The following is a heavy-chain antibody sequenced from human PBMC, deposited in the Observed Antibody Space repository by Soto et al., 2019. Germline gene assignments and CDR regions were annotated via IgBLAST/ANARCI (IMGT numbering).Heavy chain of an antibody. V-gene: IGHV1-69*04. CDR1: RGTFSNGI. CDR3: VRDSPIGSTYSGYDGIDY. Sequence: SVKLSCKASRGTFSNGIISWVRQAPGQGLEWMGRIIPLLDITNYAQKFQGRVTITADKSTSTAYMELNSLRSEDTAVYYCVRDSPIGSTYSGYDGIDYWGQGTLVTVSS. CDR2: IIPLLDIT. D-gene: IGHD5-12*01. J-gene: IGHJ4*02.